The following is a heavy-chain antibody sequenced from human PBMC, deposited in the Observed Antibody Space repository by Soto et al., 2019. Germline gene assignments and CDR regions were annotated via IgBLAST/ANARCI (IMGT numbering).Heavy chain of an antibody. J-gene: IGHJ4*02. D-gene: IGHD3-22*01. CDR2: IDPSDSQT. CDR3: ARQIYDSDTGPNFQYYFDS. Sequence: GESLKISCKGSGYSFAGYWITWVRKKPGKGLEWMGRIDPSDSQTYYSPSFRGHVTISVTKSITTVFLQWSSLRASDTAMYYCARQIYDSDTGPNFQYYFDSWGQGTPVTVSS. V-gene: IGHV5-10-1*01. CDR1: GYSFAGYW.